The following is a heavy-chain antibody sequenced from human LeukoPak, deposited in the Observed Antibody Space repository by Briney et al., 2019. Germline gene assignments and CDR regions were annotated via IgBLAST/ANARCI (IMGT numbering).Heavy chain of an antibody. CDR3: ARTYYDILTAYNPYFDY. CDR2: ITSSSASI. D-gene: IGHD3-9*01. CDR1: GFTFTTYN. J-gene: IGHJ4*02. Sequence: GGSLRLSCAASGFTFTTYNMNWVRQAPGKGLEWVSSITSSSASIYYADSVKGRFTISRDNAKNSLYLQMNSLRAEDTAVYYCARTYYDILTAYNPYFDYWGQGTLVTVSS. V-gene: IGHV3-21*01.